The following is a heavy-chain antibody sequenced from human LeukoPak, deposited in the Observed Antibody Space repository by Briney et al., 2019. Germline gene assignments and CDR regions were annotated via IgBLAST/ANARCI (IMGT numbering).Heavy chain of an antibody. D-gene: IGHD3-3*01. J-gene: IGHJ4*02. V-gene: IGHV3-23*01. Sequence: PGGSLRLSCAASGFTFNNYALTWARLSPEQGLEWVSSISADGAHTYYAESVKGRFTISRDDSTDTVYLQMNSLRGEDTAVYYCARGRPYDFWNGSPYYFDSWGQGTLVTVSS. CDR3: ARGRPYDFWNGSPYYFDS. CDR1: GFTFNNYA. CDR2: ISADGAHT.